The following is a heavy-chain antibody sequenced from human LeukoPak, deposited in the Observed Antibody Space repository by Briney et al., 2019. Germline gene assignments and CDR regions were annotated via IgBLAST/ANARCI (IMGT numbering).Heavy chain of an antibody. CDR2: INWNGGTT. V-gene: IGHV3-20*04. CDR1: GFTFDDYG. J-gene: IGHJ6*02. CDR3: ARDRYYGSDV. Sequence: AGGSLRLSCAASGFTFDDYGMSWVRQAPGKGLEWVSGINWNGGTTAYADSVKGRFTISRDNAKNTLYLQMNSLRVKDTAVYYCARDRYYGSDVWGQGTTVTVSS.